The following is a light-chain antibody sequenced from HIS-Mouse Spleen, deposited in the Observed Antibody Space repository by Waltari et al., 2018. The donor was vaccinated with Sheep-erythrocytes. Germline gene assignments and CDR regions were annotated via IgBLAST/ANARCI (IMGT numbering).Light chain of an antibody. J-gene: IGKJ4*01. V-gene: IGKV1-39*01. CDR2: AAS. Sequence: IEMTQSPSSLSAYVGDRVTITCRASQSISSYLNWYQQKPGKAPKLLIYAASSLQSGVPSRFSGSGSGTDFTLPISSLQPADFATYYCQQSYSTPPLTFGGGTKVEIK. CDR3: QQSYSTPPLT. CDR1: QSISSY.